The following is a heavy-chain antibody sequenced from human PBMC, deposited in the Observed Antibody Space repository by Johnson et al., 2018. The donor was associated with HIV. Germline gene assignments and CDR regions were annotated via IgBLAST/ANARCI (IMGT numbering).Heavy chain of an antibody. CDR2: TQYDGSKT. CDR1: GFTFSSAW. D-gene: IGHD3-22*01. V-gene: IGHV3-30*02. CDR3: AKETRDSRSAFEV. J-gene: IGHJ3*01. Sequence: QLVESGEGVVQPGRSLRLSCEASGFTFSSAWMSWVRQAPGKGLEWVAFTQYDGSKTYYGDSVRGRFTISRDNSKKTLYLEINSLRTEDTAIYFCAKETRDSRSAFEVWGQGTMVTVSS.